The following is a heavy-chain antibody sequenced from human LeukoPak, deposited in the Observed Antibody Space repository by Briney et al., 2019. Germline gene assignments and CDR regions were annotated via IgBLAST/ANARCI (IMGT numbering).Heavy chain of an antibody. Sequence: RASVKVSCKAFGGTRSKYAISWVRQAPGQGLEWMGRVIPSLGIPNYAEKFQARATMTADTSTSTAYVELSSLTSEDTAVYYCAILGSSFDSWGQGTLVAVSS. J-gene: IGHJ4*02. D-gene: IGHD1-26*01. CDR1: GGTRSKYA. CDR2: VIPSLGIP. CDR3: AILGSSFDS. V-gene: IGHV1-69*04.